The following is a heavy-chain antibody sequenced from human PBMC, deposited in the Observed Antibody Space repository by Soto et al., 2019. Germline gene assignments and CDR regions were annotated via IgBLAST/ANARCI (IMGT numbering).Heavy chain of an antibody. Sequence: PVGSLRFSCAASGFPFSSYVFHWVRQAPGKGLEWVAVVSFDGTNNYYAESVGGRFTISRDNSKNTVYLQMNSLRAEDTAVYYCARDHGYSSSWYYFDYWGHGALVTVSS. J-gene: IGHJ4*01. D-gene: IGHD6-13*01. CDR1: GFPFSSYV. V-gene: IGHV3-30*03. CDR3: ARDHGYSSSWYYFDY. CDR2: VSFDGTNN.